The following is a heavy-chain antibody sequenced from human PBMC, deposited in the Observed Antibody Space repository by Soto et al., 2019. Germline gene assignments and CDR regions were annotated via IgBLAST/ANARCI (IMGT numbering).Heavy chain of an antibody. CDR2: ISYDGSKR. CDR3: AKEGKNAEDSDFDY. CDR1: GFIFSDYG. Sequence: GGSLRLSCAASGFIFSDYGMHWVRQAPGKGLEWMAFISYDGSKRYYEDSVKGRFTLSRDNSKNTLYLQMNSLRVEDTAMYYCAKEGKNAEDSDFDYWGQGKVVTVXS. J-gene: IGHJ4*02. D-gene: IGHD2-21*01. V-gene: IGHV3-30*18.